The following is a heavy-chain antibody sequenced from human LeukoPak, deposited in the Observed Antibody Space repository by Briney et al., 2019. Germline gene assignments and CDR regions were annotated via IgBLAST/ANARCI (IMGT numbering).Heavy chain of an antibody. CDR3: ARGSYYDEWYFDY. Sequence: ASVKVSCKASGYTYTGYYMHWVRQAPGHGLEWMGWINPNSGGTNYAQKFQGWVTMTRDTSISTAYMELSRLRSDDTAVYYCARGSYYDEWYFDYWGQGTLVTVSS. CDR2: INPNSGGT. CDR1: GYTYTGYY. J-gene: IGHJ4*02. V-gene: IGHV1-2*04. D-gene: IGHD3-22*01.